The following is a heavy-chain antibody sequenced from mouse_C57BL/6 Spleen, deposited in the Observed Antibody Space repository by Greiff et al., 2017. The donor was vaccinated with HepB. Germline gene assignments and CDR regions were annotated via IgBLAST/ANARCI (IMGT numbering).Heavy chain of an antibody. CDR2: IRNKANGYTT. J-gene: IGHJ4*01. CDR1: GFTFTDYY. Sequence: EVKVEESGGGLVQPGGSLSLSCAASGFTFTDYYMSWVRQPPGKALEWLGFIRNKANGYTTEYSASVKGRFTISRDNSQSILYLQMNALRAEDSATYYCARSIYYYGSSYDAMDYWGQGTSVTVSS. D-gene: IGHD1-1*01. CDR3: ARSIYYYGSSYDAMDY. V-gene: IGHV7-3*01.